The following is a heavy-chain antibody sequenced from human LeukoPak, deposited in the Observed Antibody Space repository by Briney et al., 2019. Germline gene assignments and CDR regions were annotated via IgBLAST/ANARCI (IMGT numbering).Heavy chain of an antibody. CDR2: ISGSGGST. J-gene: IGHJ6*03. Sequence: GGSLRLSCAASGFTFSSYGMSWVRQAPGKGLEWVSAISGSGGSTYYADSVKGRVTISRDNSKNTLYLQMNSLTAEDTAVYYCARVSGYGNYYYYMDVWGKGTTVTISS. CDR3: ARVSGYGNYYYYMDV. V-gene: IGHV3-23*01. CDR1: GFTFSSYG. D-gene: IGHD5-18*01.